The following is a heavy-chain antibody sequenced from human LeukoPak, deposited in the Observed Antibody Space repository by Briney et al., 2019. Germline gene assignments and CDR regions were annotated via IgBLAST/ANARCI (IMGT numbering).Heavy chain of an antibody. CDR3: ARGPFDFWSGNHPNGAFEY. Sequence: SETLSLTCTVSGGSISSYYWSWLRQPPGKGLEWIGYIYYSGSTNYNPSLKSRVTISVDTSKNQFSLKLSSVTAADTAVYYCARGPFDFWSGNHPNGAFEYWGQGTLVTVSS. D-gene: IGHD3-3*01. V-gene: IGHV4-59*01. J-gene: IGHJ4*02. CDR2: IYYSGST. CDR1: GGSISSYY.